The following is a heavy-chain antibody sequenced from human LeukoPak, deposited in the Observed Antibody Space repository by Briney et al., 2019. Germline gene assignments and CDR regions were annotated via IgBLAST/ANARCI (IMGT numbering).Heavy chain of an antibody. J-gene: IGHJ4*02. Sequence: GGYLRLSCAASGFTFSDYYMSWIRQAPGKGLEWVSYISSSGSTIYYADSVKGRFTISRDNAKNSLYLQMNSLRAEDTAVYYCARSAAATSCFDYWGQGTLVTVSS. V-gene: IGHV3-11*04. CDR1: GFTFSDYY. D-gene: IGHD6-25*01. CDR3: ARSAAATSCFDY. CDR2: ISSSGSTI.